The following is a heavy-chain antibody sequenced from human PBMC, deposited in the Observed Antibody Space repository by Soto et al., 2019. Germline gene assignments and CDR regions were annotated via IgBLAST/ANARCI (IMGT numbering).Heavy chain of an antibody. V-gene: IGHV4-61*01. J-gene: IGHJ4*02. Sequence: SETLSLTCSVSGGSVSNKTYYWSWIRQPPGKRLEWIGYVYYSGTTNYNPSLKSRVAISVDLSKNQFSLRLSSVTTADTALYYCARTTAVPNTLRSRYFFDYWGQGTLVTVSS. D-gene: IGHD4-17*01. CDR3: ARTTAVPNTLRSRYFFDY. CDR2: VYYSGTT. CDR1: GGSVSNKTYY.